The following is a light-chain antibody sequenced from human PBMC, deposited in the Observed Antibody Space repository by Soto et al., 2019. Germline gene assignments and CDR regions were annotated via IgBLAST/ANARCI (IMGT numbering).Light chain of an antibody. Sequence: QPVLTQSPSASASLGATVQLTCTLSSGYSTYAIAWHQQQSEKGPRFLMKINYDGTHSKGDGFFDRFSGSSSGAERHLTFSTLQSEDEADYYCQSLGTGIQVFGGGTKLTVL. CDR1: SGYSTYA. CDR2: INYDGTH. J-gene: IGLJ3*02. CDR3: QSLGTGIQV. V-gene: IGLV4-69*01.